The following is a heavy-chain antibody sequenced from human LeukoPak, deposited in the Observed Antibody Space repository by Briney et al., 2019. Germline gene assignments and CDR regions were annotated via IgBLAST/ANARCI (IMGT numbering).Heavy chain of an antibody. CDR3: ARETTVDPRLFDY. CDR2: IYYSGST. V-gene: IGHV4-30-4*01. J-gene: IGHJ4*02. CDR1: GGSISSGDYY. Sequence: PSETLSLTCTVSGGSISSGDYYWRWIRQPPGKGLEWIGYIYYSGSTYYNPSLKSRVTISVDTSKNQFSLKLSSVTAADTAVYYCARETTVDPRLFDYWGQGTLVTVSS. D-gene: IGHD4-17*01.